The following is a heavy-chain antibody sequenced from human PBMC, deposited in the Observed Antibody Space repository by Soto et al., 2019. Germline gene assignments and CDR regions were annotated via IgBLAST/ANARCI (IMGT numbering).Heavy chain of an antibody. Sequence: QEQLVQSGAEVMKPGSSVKVSCKASGGLFSSYPMSWVRQVPGQGLEWMGGIIPVFQTAYYTQRFQGRVTITADESTNTAYMELSSLRSEDTAIYYCARGGSCYTWFNDFWGQGTLVTVSS. V-gene: IGHV1-69*01. J-gene: IGHJ4*02. CDR2: IIPVFQTA. D-gene: IGHD3-22*01. CDR3: ARGGSCYTWFNDF. CDR1: GGLFSSYP.